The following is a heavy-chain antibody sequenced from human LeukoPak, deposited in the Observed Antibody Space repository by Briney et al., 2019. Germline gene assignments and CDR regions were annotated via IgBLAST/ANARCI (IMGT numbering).Heavy chain of an antibody. CDR1: GGSISSGSYY. J-gene: IGHJ5*02. CDR3: ARDLYTSGSGSYYNNWFDP. V-gene: IGHV4-61*02. CDR2: IYTSGGT. Sequence: KASETLSLTCTVSGGSISSGSYYWSWIRQPAGKGLEWIGRIYTSGGTNYNPSLKSRVTISVDTSKNQFSLKLSSVTAADTAVYYCARDLYTSGSGSYYNNWFDPWGQGTLVTVSS. D-gene: IGHD3-10*01.